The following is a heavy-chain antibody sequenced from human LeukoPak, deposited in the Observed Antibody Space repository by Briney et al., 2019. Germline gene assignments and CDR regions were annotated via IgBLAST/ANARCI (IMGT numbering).Heavy chain of an antibody. CDR3: AKQLGYCSDGSCYFPY. Sequence: GGSLRLSCAASGFTFSSSAMSWVRQAPGKGLEWFSAISNNGGYTYYADSVQGRFTISRDNSKSTLCLQMNSLRAEDTAVYYCAKQLGYCSDGSCYFPYWGQGTLVTVPS. D-gene: IGHD2-15*01. J-gene: IGHJ4*02. CDR1: GFTFSSSA. V-gene: IGHV3-23*01. CDR2: ISNNGGYT.